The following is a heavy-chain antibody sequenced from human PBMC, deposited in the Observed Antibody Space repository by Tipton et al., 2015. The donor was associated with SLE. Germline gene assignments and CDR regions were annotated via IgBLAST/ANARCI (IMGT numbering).Heavy chain of an antibody. V-gene: IGHV3-23*01. Sequence: SLRLSCAASGLTFSSYAMSWVRQAPGKGLEWVSAISGSGGSTYYADSVKGRFTSSRDNSKNTLYLQMNSLRAENTAVYYCARDLGDVDTAMVAYWGQGTLVTVSP. CDR2: ISGSGGST. CDR3: ARDLGDVDTAMVAY. J-gene: IGHJ4*02. D-gene: IGHD5-18*01. CDR1: GLTFSSYA.